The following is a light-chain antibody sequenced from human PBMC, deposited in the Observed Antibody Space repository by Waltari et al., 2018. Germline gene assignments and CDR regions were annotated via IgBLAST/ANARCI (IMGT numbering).Light chain of an antibody. J-gene: IGKJ1*01. CDR3: QHYKTSSRT. CDR2: KAS. Sequence: DIHMTQSPSTLSASVGDRVTITCRASQSIDSWLAWYQQRPGKVPKPLIYKASSLESGVPSRFSGSGSGTEFTLTISSLQPDDFATYYCQHYKTSSRTFGQGTKVEIK. CDR1: QSIDSW. V-gene: IGKV1-5*03.